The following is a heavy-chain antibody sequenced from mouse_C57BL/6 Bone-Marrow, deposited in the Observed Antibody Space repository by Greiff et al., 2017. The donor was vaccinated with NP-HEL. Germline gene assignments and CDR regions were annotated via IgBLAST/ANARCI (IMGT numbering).Heavy chain of an antibody. D-gene: IGHD1-1*01. CDR3: ARDYGSFHWYFDV. J-gene: IGHJ1*03. CDR1: GYTFTSYG. CDR2: IYPRSGNT. V-gene: IGHV1-81*01. Sequence: QVQLQQSGAELARPGASVKLSCKASGYTFTSYGISWVKQRTGQGLEWIGEIYPRSGNTYYNEKFKGKATLTADKSSSTAYMQLSSLTTEDSAIYYCARDYGSFHWYFDVWGTGTTVTVSS.